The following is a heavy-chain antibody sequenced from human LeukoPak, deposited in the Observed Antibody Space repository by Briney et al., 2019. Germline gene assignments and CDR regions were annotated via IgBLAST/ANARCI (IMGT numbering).Heavy chain of an antibody. CDR1: GDSIGSNSYY. Sequence: PSETLSLTCTVSGDSIGSNSYYWSWIRQSAGKGLEWIGRIYTRGSARYHPSLGSRVTMSVDTSKNQFSLELTSVTAADTGVYYCVAGVVGPPERISWGQGSLVTVSS. D-gene: IGHD1-26*01. V-gene: IGHV4-61*02. CDR2: IYTRGSA. J-gene: IGHJ4*02. CDR3: VAGVVGPPERIS.